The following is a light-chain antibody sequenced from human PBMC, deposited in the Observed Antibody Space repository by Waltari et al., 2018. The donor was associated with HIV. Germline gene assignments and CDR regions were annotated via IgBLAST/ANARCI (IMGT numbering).Light chain of an antibody. V-gene: IGLV2-14*01. Sequence: QSALTQPASVSGSPGQSITISCTGASSDIGNYKYVPWYQPHPGIAPKLIIYEDNNRPSWVSNRFSGSKSGKTASLTISGLQAEDESDYYCSSYTDSSVIFGGGTKVTVL. J-gene: IGLJ2*01. CDR2: EDN. CDR1: SSDIGNYKY. CDR3: SSYTDSSVI.